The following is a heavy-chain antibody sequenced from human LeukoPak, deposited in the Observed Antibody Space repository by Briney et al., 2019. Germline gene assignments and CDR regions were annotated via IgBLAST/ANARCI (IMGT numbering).Heavy chain of an antibody. V-gene: IGHV4-38-2*02. D-gene: IGHD6-13*01. CDR1: GYSISSGYY. Sequence: PSETLSLTCTVSGYSISSGYYWGWIRQPPGKGLEWIGSIYHSGSTYYNPSLKSRVTISVDTSKNQFSLKLSSVTAADTAVYYCARDPIAAAGTMDYWGQGTLVTVSS. CDR2: IYHSGST. J-gene: IGHJ4*02. CDR3: ARDPIAAAGTMDY.